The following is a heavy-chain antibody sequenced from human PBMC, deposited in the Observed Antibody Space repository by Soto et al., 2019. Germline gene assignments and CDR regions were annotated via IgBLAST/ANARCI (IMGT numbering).Heavy chain of an antibody. V-gene: IGHV4-39*07. D-gene: IGHD6-13*01. CDR2: INQGGTT. Sequence: ASETLSLTCSVSGGSMNNNSYYWGWIRQPPGKGLEWIGEINQGGTTNYNPSLKSRVTISVDTSKNQFSLKLSSVTAADTAVYYCARGVPGYSSSWYAYWGQGTLVTVSS. CDR3: ARGVPGYSSSWYAY. CDR1: GGSMNNNSYY. J-gene: IGHJ4*02.